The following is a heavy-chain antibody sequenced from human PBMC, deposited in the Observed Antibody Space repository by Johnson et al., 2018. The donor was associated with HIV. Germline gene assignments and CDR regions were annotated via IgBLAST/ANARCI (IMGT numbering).Heavy chain of an antibody. CDR3: AKDGGTWYGNDAFDI. CDR1: GFTFDDYA. CDR2: ISGSGGST. J-gene: IGHJ3*02. Sequence: VQLVESGGGLVQPGRSLRLSCAASGFTFDDYAMHWVRQAPGKGLEWVSGISGSGGSTYYADSVKGRFTISRDNSKNTLYLQMNSLRAEDTAVYYCAKDGGTWYGNDAFDIWGQGTMVTVSS. V-gene: IGHV3-23*04. D-gene: IGHD2-15*01.